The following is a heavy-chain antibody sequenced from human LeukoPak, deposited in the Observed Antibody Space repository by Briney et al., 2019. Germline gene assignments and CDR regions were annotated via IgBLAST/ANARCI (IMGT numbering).Heavy chain of an antibody. V-gene: IGHV3-33*01. Sequence: GRSLRLSCAASGFTFSSNGMHWVRQAPGKGLEWVALIWYDGSNKYYADYVKGRFTISRDNSKNTLYLQMHSLRAEDTAVYYCARGGATISQFDYGGQGTLVTVSS. CDR3: ARGGATISQFDY. J-gene: IGHJ4*02. CDR2: IWYDGSNK. D-gene: IGHD5-12*01. CDR1: GFTFSSNG.